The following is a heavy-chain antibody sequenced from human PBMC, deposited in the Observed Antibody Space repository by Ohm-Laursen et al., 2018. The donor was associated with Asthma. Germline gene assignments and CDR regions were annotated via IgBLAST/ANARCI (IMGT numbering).Heavy chain of an antibody. CDR3: ANAWRDAYNSHC. CDR1: GFTFRHHG. Sequence: GSLRLSCTASGFTFRHHGMSWVRQAPGKGLEWVSTITDSGSNIDYADSVKGRFTISRDNSKNTLYLQMNSLRAEDTAIYYCANAWRDAYNSHCWGQGTLVTVSS. CDR2: ITDSGSNI. V-gene: IGHV3-23*01. D-gene: IGHD5-24*01. J-gene: IGHJ4*02.